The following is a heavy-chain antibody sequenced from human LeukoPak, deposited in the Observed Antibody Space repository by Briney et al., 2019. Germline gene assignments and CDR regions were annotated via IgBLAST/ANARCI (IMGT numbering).Heavy chain of an antibody. V-gene: IGHV4-59*01. CDR1: GGSISTYY. D-gene: IGHD1-26*01. J-gene: IGHJ4*02. CDR2: IYFSGSI. Sequence: SETLSLTSTVPGGSISTYYWNWIWQPPGKGLEWIGHIYFSGSINYNRSLKSRVTISVDTSKNQFSLRLNSVTAADTAVYYCARGAGSYFTPYYFDYWGQGTLVTVSS. CDR3: ARGAGSYFTPYYFDY.